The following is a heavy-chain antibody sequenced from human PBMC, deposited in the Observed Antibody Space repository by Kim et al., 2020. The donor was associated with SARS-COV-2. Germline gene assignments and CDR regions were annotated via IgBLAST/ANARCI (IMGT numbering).Heavy chain of an antibody. CDR3: ARGAPKTFCTSTSCVPFDP. V-gene: IGHV4-31*03. CDR2: LYYSGIT. Sequence: SETLSLTCTVSGGSISSDGYYWNWIRQLPGKGLEWIGYLYYSGITYYSPSLKSRVAISVDTSKNQFSLTLRSVTAADTAVYYCARGAPKTFCTSTSCVPFDPWGQGTLVTVSS. D-gene: IGHD2-2*01. CDR1: GGSISSDGYY. J-gene: IGHJ5*02.